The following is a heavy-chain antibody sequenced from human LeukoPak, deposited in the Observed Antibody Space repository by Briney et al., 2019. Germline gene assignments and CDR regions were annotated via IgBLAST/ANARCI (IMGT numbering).Heavy chain of an antibody. J-gene: IGHJ4*02. D-gene: IGHD5-12*01. V-gene: IGHV5-10-1*01. Sequence: GESLKISCKGSGYSFTGYWISWVRQMPGKGLEWMGRIDPSDSYTNYSPSFQGHVTISADKSINTAYLQWASLKASDTAMYYCSTARAFDSRSFDYWGQGSLVTVSS. CDR1: GYSFTGYW. CDR3: STARAFDSRSFDY. CDR2: IDPSDSYT.